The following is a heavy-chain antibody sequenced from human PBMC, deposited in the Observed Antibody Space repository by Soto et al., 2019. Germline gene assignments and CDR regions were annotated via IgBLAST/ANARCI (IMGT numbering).Heavy chain of an antibody. CDR1: GFTFSGYE. CDR3: ATGGSYYIL. CDR2: ISSSGSTI. V-gene: IGHV3-48*03. D-gene: IGHD1-26*01. Sequence: GGSLRLSCAASGFTFSGYEMNWVRQAPGKGLEWVSYISSSGSTIYYADSVKGRFTISRDNAKNSLYLQMNSLRGEDTALYYYATGGSYYILWGQGTLVTVSS. J-gene: IGHJ4*02.